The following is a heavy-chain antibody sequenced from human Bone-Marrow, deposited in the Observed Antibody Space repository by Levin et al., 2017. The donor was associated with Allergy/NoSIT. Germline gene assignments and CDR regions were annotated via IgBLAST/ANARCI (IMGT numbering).Heavy chain of an antibody. Sequence: PSETLSLTCAVYGGSFSGYYWSWIRQPPGKGLEWIGEINHSGSTNYNPSLKSRVTISVDTSKNQFSLKLSSVTAADTAVYYCGHGGGDGPGDYWGQGTLVTVSS. CDR3: GHGGGDGPGDY. J-gene: IGHJ4*02. CDR2: INHSGST. V-gene: IGHV4-34*01. D-gene: IGHD3-16*01. CDR1: GGSFSGYY.